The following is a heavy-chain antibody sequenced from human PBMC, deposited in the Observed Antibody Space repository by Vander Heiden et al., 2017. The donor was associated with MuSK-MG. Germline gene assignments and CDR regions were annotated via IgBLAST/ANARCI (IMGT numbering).Heavy chain of an antibody. CDR3: ARVGRAYSSSWYRYGRSGLDV. D-gene: IGHD6-13*01. CDR2: INHSGST. J-gene: IGHJ6*02. CDR1: GGSFSGYY. Sequence: QVQLQQWGAGLLKPSETLSLTCAVYGGSFSGYYWSWIRQPPGKGLEWIGEINHSGSTNYNPSLKSRVTISVDTSKNQFSLKLSSVTAADTAVYYCARVGRAYSSSWYRYGRSGLDVWGQGTTVTVSS. V-gene: IGHV4-34*01.